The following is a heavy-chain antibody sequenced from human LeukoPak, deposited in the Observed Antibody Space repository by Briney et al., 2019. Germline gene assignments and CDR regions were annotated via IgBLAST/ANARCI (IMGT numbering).Heavy chain of an antibody. CDR2: IWYDGSNK. Sequence: GRSLRLSCAASGFTFSSYGMHWVRQAPGKGLEWVAVIWYDGSNKYYADSVKGRFTISRDNSKNTLYLQMNSLRAEDTAVYYCARDDYYYDSSGPTYYFDYWGQGTLVTVSS. D-gene: IGHD3-22*01. CDR3: ARDDYYYDSSGPTYYFDY. V-gene: IGHV3-33*01. J-gene: IGHJ4*02. CDR1: GFTFSSYG.